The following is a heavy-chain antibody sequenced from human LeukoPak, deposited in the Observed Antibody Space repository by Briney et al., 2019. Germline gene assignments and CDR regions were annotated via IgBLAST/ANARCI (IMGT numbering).Heavy chain of an antibody. J-gene: IGHJ3*01. CDR1: GGSISSYY. Sequence: KTSETLSLTCTVSGGSISSYYWSWLRQPPGKGLECIGYIYHSGTTNYNPSLKSRVTISVDTSKNQFSLKLSSVTAADTAIYYCARQRDYADYLDAFDVWGQGTMVTVSS. V-gene: IGHV4-59*08. D-gene: IGHD4-17*01. CDR2: IYHSGTT. CDR3: ARQRDYADYLDAFDV.